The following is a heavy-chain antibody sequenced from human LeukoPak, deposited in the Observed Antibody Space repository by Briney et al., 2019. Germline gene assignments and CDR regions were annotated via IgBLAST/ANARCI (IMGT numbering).Heavy chain of an antibody. Sequence: SETLSLTCTVSGGSISSSSYYWGWIRQPPGKGLEWIGSIYYSGSTYYNPSLKSRVTISVDTSKNQFSLKLSSVTAADTAVYYCARLIAVVGNGGWFDPWGQGTLVTVSS. CDR1: GGSISSSSYY. J-gene: IGHJ5*02. CDR2: IYYSGST. CDR3: ARLIAVVGNGGWFDP. V-gene: IGHV4-39*07. D-gene: IGHD6-19*01.